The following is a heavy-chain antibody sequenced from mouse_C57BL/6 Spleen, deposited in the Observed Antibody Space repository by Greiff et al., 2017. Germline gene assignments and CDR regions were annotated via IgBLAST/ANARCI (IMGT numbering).Heavy chain of an antibody. J-gene: IGHJ4*01. CDR3: ARSYDGYLSYAMEY. V-gene: IGHV14-2*01. D-gene: IGHD2-3*01. CDR2: IDPEDGET. Sequence: EVKVVESGAELVKPGASVKLSCTASGFNIKDYYMHWVKQRTEQGLEWIGRIDPEDGETKYAPKFQGKATITADTSSNTAYLQLSSLTSEDTAVYYGARSYDGYLSYAMEYWGQGTSVTVSS. CDR1: GFNIKDYY.